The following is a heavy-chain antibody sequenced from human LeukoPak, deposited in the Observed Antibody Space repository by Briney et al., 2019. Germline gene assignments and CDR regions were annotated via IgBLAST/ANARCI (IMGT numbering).Heavy chain of an antibody. CDR3: ARGRGSGHKENWFDP. CDR1: RYTFTTYD. D-gene: IGHD6-19*01. CDR2: MNPHSGNT. Sequence: GASVEVSCKASRYTFTTYDINWVRQATGQGLEWMGWMNPHSGNTGHTQKFHGRDTMTRNTSISTAYMELSSLRSEDTAVYYCARGRGSGHKENWFDPWGQGTLVTASS. V-gene: IGHV1-8*01. J-gene: IGHJ5*02.